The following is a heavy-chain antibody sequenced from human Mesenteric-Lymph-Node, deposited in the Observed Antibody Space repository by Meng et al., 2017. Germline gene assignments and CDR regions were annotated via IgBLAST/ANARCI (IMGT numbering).Heavy chain of an antibody. CDR2: INPDRGGT. D-gene: IGHD3-22*01. Sequence: ASVKVSCKASGYSFTGFNLHGVRQAPGQGLEWIGRINPDRGGTYYAQKFRGRVNMTRDTSITTAYMELSRLRSDDAPIYFCARDKDVWKFDSSAFYHHDGFDLWGPGTQVTVSS. J-gene: IGHJ3*01. V-gene: IGHV1-2*06. CDR1: GYSFTGFN. CDR3: ARDKDVWKFDSSAFYHHDGFDL.